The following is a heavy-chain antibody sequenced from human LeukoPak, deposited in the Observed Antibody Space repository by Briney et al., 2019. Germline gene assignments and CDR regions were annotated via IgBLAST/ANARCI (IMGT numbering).Heavy chain of an antibody. J-gene: IGHJ4*02. Sequence: PGGSLRLFCAASGFTFSSYAMSWVRQAPGKGLEWVSAISGSGGSTYYADSVKGRFTISRDNSKNTLYLQMNSLRAEDTAVYYCAKAGAVVVVAAKYFDYWGQGTLVTVSS. CDR3: AKAGAVVVVAAKYFDY. CDR2: ISGSGGST. CDR1: GFTFSSYA. D-gene: IGHD2-15*01. V-gene: IGHV3-23*01.